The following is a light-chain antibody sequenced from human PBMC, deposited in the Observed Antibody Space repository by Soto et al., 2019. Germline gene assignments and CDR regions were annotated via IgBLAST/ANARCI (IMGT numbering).Light chain of an antibody. J-gene: IGKJ1*01. V-gene: IGKV1-5*03. CDR2: KAS. CDR1: QSISSW. CDR3: QQYTSYPWT. Sequence: XHMTHSPSTLSASVXYRVTITCRASQSISSWLAWYQQKPGKAPKLLIYKASSLESGVPSRFSGSGSGTEFTLTISSLQPDDFATYYCQQYTSYPWTFGQGTKVDIK.